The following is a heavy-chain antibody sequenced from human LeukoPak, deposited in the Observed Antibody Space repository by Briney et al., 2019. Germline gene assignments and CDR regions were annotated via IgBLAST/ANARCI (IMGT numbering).Heavy chain of an antibody. V-gene: IGHV3-21*01. CDR3: ARALWSGPVYYGMDV. Sequence: GGSLRLSCAASGFTFSNYNFYWVRQAPGKGLEWVSSISSTSSYIYYADSMKGRFTIFRDNAKNSLYLQMNSLRAEDTAVYYCARALWSGPVYYGMDVWGQGTTVTVSS. CDR1: GFTFSNYN. D-gene: IGHD3-10*01. J-gene: IGHJ6*02. CDR2: ISSTSSYI.